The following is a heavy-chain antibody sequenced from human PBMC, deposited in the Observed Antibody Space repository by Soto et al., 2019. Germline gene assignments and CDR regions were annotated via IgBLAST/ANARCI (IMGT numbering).Heavy chain of an antibody. CDR2: VSYFGRT. V-gene: IGHV4-59*01. CDR1: GCSIRSYD. CDR3: AKAPGGEIMGATFDL. D-gene: IGHD1-26*01. J-gene: IGHJ3*01. Sequence: PSATLSLTCPVSGCSIRSYDWNWIRPTPGKELEWIGYVSYFGRTSYNPSLSSRVTISLGTSKTHFSLRLTSVTAADTAVYYCAKAPGGEIMGATFDLWGQGTMVTVSS.